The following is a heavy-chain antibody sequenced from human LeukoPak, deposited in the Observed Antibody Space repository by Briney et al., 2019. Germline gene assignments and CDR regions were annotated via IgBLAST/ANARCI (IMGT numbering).Heavy chain of an antibody. V-gene: IGHV3-30-3*01. CDR2: VSFDGDNK. D-gene: IGHD3/OR15-3a*01. J-gene: IGHJ4*02. Sequence: GGSLRLSCSGSGLTFSSYAMHWVRQAPGKGLEWVAVVSFDGDNKYYADSVKDRFTISRDNSQNTLYLQLNSLRAEDTAVYYCARDWTLNYWGQGTLVTVSS. CDR3: ARDWTLNY. CDR1: GLTFSSYA.